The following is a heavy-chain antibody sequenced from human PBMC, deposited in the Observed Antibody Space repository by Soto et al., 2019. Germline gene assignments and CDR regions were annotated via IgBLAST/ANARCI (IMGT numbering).Heavy chain of an antibody. J-gene: IGHJ4*02. CDR1: GVSVTSDGYY. Sequence: SETLSLTCTVSGVSVTSDGYYWSWMRQPPGKTLEWIGYIFHSGTTQYNPSLKSRVTISLDTSKNQFSLNLSSVTAADTAVYYCATGGAAGSSYYFDCWGQGTLVTVSS. CDR2: IFHSGTT. D-gene: IGHD1-26*01. V-gene: IGHV4-61*08. CDR3: ATGGAAGSSYYFDC.